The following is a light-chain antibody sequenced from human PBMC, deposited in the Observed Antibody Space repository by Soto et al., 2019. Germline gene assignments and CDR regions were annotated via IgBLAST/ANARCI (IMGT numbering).Light chain of an antibody. J-gene: IGKJ1*01. Sequence: IVLTQSPGPLSLSPGERAILSCRASQSVSSSYLAWYRQKPGQAPSLLIYGASSRATGIPDRFSGSGSGTDFTLTISRLEPEDVAVYYCQQYGSSPRTLGQGTKVDIK. CDR1: QSVSSSY. CDR2: GAS. CDR3: QQYGSSPRT. V-gene: IGKV3-20*01.